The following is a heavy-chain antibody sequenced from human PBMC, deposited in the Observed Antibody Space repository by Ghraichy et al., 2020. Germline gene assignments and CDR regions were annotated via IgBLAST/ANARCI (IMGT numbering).Heavy chain of an antibody. V-gene: IGHV4-39*01. J-gene: IGHJ4*02. Sequence: SETLSLTCTVSGGSISSSSYYWGWIRQPPGKGLEWIGSIYYSGSTYYNPSLKSRVTISVDTSKNQFSLKLSSVTAADTAVYYCARQLNKIAANYYFDYWGQGTLVTVSS. CDR1: GGSISSSSYY. D-gene: IGHD6-25*01. CDR2: IYYSGST. CDR3: ARQLNKIAANYYFDY.